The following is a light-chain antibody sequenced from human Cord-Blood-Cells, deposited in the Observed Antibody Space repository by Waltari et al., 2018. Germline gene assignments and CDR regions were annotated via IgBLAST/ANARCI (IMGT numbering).Light chain of an antibody. Sequence: DIQMTQSPSSLSASVGDRVTITCRASQSISSYLNWYQQKPGKAPKPLIYAASRLQSGVPSRFSGSEAETEFNLTISSLQTEDFATYYCQQSYSTLRTFGGGTKVEIK. CDR1: QSISSY. V-gene: IGKV1-39*01. CDR2: AAS. CDR3: QQSYSTLRT. J-gene: IGKJ4*01.